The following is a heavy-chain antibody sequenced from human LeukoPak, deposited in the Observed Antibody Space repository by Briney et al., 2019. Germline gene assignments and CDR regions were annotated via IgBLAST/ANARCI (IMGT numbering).Heavy chain of an antibody. V-gene: IGHV3-48*04. CDR2: ISSSGSTI. CDR1: GFTFSSYS. Sequence: PGGSLRLSCAASGFTFSSYSMNWIRQPPGKGLEWVSYISSSGSTIYYADSVKGRFTISRDNAKNSLYLQMNSLRAEDMALYYCAKDPHRRGTTVVTPSGWFDPWGQGTLVTVSS. J-gene: IGHJ5*02. D-gene: IGHD4-23*01. CDR3: AKDPHRRGTTVVTPSGWFDP.